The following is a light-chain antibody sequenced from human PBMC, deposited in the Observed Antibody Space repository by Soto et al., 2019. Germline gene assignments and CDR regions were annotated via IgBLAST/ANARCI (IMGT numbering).Light chain of an antibody. Sequence: DIQLTQSPSSLSASVGDRVTITCRASQGISSYLAWYQQKLGTPPKLLIYAASTLQTGVPSRFSGSGSGTEFTLTISSLQPEDFATYYCQQHDRYPLTFGEGTKVEIK. CDR2: AAS. V-gene: IGKV1-9*01. CDR1: QGISSY. CDR3: QQHDRYPLT. J-gene: IGKJ4*01.